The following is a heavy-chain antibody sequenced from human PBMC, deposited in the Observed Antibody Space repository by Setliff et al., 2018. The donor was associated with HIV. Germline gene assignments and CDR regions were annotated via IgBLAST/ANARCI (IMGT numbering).Heavy chain of an antibody. V-gene: IGHV1-46*01. D-gene: IGHD3-22*01. CDR3: AREADNSGYYHLDY. CDR1: GYSFTSYS. Sequence: ASVKVSCKASGYSFTSYSMHWVRQTPGQGLEWMGVINPRSGFRIYVQKIKGRVTMTWDTSTTTIYMELRSLTSDDTAVYFCAREADNSGYYHLDYWGRGTLVTVSS. J-gene: IGHJ4*02. CDR2: INPRSGFR.